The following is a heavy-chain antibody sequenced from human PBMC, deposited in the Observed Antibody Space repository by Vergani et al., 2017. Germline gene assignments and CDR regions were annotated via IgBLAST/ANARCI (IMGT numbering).Heavy chain of an antibody. D-gene: IGHD4-11*01. V-gene: IGHV4-34*01. CDR1: GGSFTSYH. CDR2: IDHTGRP. Sequence: QVQLQQWGGGLLKPSETLSLTCVVNGGSFTSYHWTWIRQSPGEGLEWVGDIDHTGRPDYNPSLKSRLTMSVDKSRNQFSLTLNSVNATDTAIYFCARVNTETNGHLYYNYYMDVWGQGTAVTVS. J-gene: IGHJ6*03. CDR3: ARVNTETNGHLYYNYYMDV.